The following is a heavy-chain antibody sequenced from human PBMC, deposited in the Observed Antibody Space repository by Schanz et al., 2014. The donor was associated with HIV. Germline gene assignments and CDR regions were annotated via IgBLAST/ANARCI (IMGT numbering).Heavy chain of an antibody. Sequence: EVHLLESGGGLVQPGGSLRLSCAASGFAFSNYAMSWVRQAPGKGLEWVSSITESGGRTYYADSVNGRFTISRDNSKNTLYLQMTTLRTEDTAVYYCARERYCTNGVCRVYGMGVWGQGATVTVSS. V-gene: IGHV3-23*01. CDR3: ARERYCTNGVCRVYGMGV. CDR1: GFAFSNYA. D-gene: IGHD2-8*01. CDR2: ITESGGRT. J-gene: IGHJ6*02.